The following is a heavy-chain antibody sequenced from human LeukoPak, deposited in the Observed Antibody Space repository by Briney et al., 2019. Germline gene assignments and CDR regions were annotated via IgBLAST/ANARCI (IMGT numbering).Heavy chain of an antibody. CDR1: GFTFSSYA. CDR2: LSGSGGST. CDR3: AKDHEGVGATPIYYYYGMDV. Sequence: GGSLRLSCAASGFTFSSYAMSWVRQAPGKGLEWVSALSGSGGSTYYADSVKGRFTISRDNSKNTLYLQMNSLRAEDTAVYYCAKDHEGVGATPIYYYYGMDVWGQGTTVTVSS. D-gene: IGHD1-26*01. V-gene: IGHV3-23*01. J-gene: IGHJ6*02.